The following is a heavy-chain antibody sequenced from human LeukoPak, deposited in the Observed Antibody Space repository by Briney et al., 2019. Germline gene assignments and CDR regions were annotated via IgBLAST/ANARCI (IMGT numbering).Heavy chain of an antibody. J-gene: IGHJ4*02. CDR2: IYYSGST. Sequence: SETLSLTCTVSGGSISSYYWSWIRQPPGKGLEWIGYIYYSGSTNYNPSLKSRVTISVDTSKNQFSLKLSSVTAADTAVYYCARARYPRTGHFDYWGQGTLVTVSS. V-gene: IGHV4-59*01. D-gene: IGHD3-9*01. CDR3: ARARYPRTGHFDY. CDR1: GGSISSYY.